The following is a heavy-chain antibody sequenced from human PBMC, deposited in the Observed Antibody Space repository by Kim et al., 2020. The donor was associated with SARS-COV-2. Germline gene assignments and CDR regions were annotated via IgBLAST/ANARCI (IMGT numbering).Heavy chain of an antibody. CDR2: IWYDGSNK. J-gene: IGHJ5*02. Sequence: GGSLRLSCAASGFTFSSYGMHWVRQAPGKGLEWVAVIWYDGSNKYYADSVKGRFTISRDNSKNTLYLQMNSLRAEDTAVYYCARDEGVAAYCGGDCYFGWFDPWGQGTLVTVSS. CDR3: ARDEGVAAYCGGDCYFGWFDP. D-gene: IGHD2-21*02. V-gene: IGHV3-33*08. CDR1: GFTFSSYG.